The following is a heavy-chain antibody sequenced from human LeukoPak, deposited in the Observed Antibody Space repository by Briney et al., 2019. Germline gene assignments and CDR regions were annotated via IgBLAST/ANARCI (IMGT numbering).Heavy chain of an antibody. CDR3: ARDPFSTVAASPIDH. Sequence: LTGGSLRLSCAASGFTFSSCDMHWVRQAPGKGLEWVAFISYDGRKKYYADSVKGRFTISRDNSKNTVSLQMSSLRAEDRAVYFCARDPFSTVAASPIDHWGQGTLVTVSS. J-gene: IGHJ4*02. CDR1: GFTFSSCD. CDR2: ISYDGRKK. V-gene: IGHV3-30*04. D-gene: IGHD4-17*01.